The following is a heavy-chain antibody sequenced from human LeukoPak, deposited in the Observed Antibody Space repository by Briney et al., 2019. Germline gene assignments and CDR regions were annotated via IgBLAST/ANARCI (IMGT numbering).Heavy chain of an antibody. CDR1: GGSISSGGYY. CDR3: ARGYYDSSGYYLEGY. Sequence: PSQTLPLTCTVSGGSISSGGYYWSWIRQPPGKGLEWIGYIYHSGSTYYNPSLKSRVTISVDRSKNQFSLKLSSVTAADTAVYYCARGYYDSSGYYLEGYWGQGTLVTVSS. J-gene: IGHJ4*02. CDR2: IYHSGST. D-gene: IGHD3-22*01. V-gene: IGHV4-30-2*01.